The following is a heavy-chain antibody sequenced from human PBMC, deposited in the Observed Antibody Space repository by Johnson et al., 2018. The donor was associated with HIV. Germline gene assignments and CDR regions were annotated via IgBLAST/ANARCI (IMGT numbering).Heavy chain of an antibody. CDR2: IYSGGST. D-gene: IGHD1-1*01. CDR1: GFTVSSNY. V-gene: IGHV3-66*01. J-gene: IGHJ3*02. CDR3: TTGQLERRSPNDAFDI. Sequence: EVQLVESGGGLVQPGGSLRLSCAASGFTVSSNYMSWVHQAPGKGLEWVSVIYSGGSTYYADSVKGRFTISRDNSKNTLYLQMNSLKTEDTAVYYCTTGQLERRSPNDAFDIWGQGTMVTVSS.